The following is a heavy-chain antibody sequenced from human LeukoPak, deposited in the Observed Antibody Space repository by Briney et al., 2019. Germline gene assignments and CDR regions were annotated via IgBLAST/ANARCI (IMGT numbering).Heavy chain of an antibody. J-gene: IGHJ4*02. CDR2: ISRSSSYI. Sequence: GGSLRLSCAASGFTFSSYSMNWVRQAPGKGLEWVSSISRSSSYIYYADSVKGRFTISRDTSKNTVYVQMNSLRGEDTAVYYCAVPDSWSGYYAFDYWGQGTLVTVSS. CDR3: AVPDSWSGYYAFDY. D-gene: IGHD3-3*01. V-gene: IGHV3-21*01. CDR1: GFTFSSYS.